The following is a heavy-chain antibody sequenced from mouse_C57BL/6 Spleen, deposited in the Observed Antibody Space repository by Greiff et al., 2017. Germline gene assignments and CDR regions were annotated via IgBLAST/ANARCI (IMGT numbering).Heavy chain of an antibody. Sequence: QVQLQQSGAELMKPGASVKLSCKATGYTFTGYWMDWVKQRPGHGLEWIGGIYPASGSTNYNQKFKGKATFTADTSYNTAYMQLSSLTTEDSAIYYWASWYDGSSRFAYWGQGTLVTVSA. J-gene: IGHJ3*01. D-gene: IGHD1-1*01. CDR1: GYTFTGYW. V-gene: IGHV1-9*01. CDR3: ASWYDGSSRFAY. CDR2: IYPASGST.